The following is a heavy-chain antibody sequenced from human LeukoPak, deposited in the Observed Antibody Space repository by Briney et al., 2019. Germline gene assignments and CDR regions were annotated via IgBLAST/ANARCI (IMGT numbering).Heavy chain of an antibody. CDR1: GDSVSRNSAA. V-gene: IGHV6-1*01. Sequence: SQTLSLTCAISGDSVSRNSAAWNWIRQSPSSGLEWLGRTYYRSKWYNDYAVSVKSRITINPDTSKNHFSLQLNSVTPEDTAVYYCARDLGAVAGTLDYWGQGTLVTVSS. CDR3: ARDLGAVAGTLDY. D-gene: IGHD6-19*01. CDR2: TYYRSKWYN. J-gene: IGHJ4*02.